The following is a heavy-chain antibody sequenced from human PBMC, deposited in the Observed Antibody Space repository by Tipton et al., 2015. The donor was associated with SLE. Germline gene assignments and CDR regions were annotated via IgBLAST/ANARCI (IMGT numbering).Heavy chain of an antibody. D-gene: IGHD6-19*01. CDR2: ISGDGTST. V-gene: IGHV3-74*01. Sequence: SLRLSCAASEFTFSRHWMHWVRQPPGKGLVWVSRISGDGTSTTYVDSVKGRFTISRDNAKNTLYLQMNGLRAEDTAVYYCARRVRTSGWYHFDSWGQGTLVTVSS. J-gene: IGHJ4*02. CDR3: ARRVRTSGWYHFDS. CDR1: EFTFSRHW.